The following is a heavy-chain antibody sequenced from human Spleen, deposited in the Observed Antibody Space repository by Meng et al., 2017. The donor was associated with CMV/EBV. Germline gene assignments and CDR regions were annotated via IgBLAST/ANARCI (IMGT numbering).Heavy chain of an antibody. CDR3: ARAPFGDLLSWRTYYFDY. CDR2: INPSGGST. J-gene: IGHJ4*02. CDR1: TFNSYY. Sequence: TFNSYYMHWGRQAPGQGLEWMGIINPSGGSTSYAQKFQGRVIMTRDTSTSTVYMELSSLRSEDTAVYYCARAPFGDLLSWRTYYFDYWGQGTLVTVSS. V-gene: IGHV1-46*02. D-gene: IGHD3-10*01.